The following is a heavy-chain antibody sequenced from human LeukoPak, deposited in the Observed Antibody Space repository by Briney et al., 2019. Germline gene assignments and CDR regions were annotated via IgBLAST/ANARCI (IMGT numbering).Heavy chain of an antibody. J-gene: IGHJ3*02. V-gene: IGHV3-30*02. Sequence: GGSLRLSCAASGFAFSSYGMHWVRQAPGKGLEWVAFIRYDGSNKYYADSVKGRFTISRDNSKNTLYLQMNSLRAEDTAVYYCAALYDILSRLAFDIWGQGTMVTVSS. D-gene: IGHD3-9*01. CDR2: IRYDGSNK. CDR1: GFAFSSYG. CDR3: AALYDILSRLAFDI.